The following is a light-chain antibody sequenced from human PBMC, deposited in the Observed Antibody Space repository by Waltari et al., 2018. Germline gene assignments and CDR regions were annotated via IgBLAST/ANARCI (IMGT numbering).Light chain of an antibody. V-gene: IGLV3-1*01. CDR1: KLGDKY. CDR2: QDT. Sequence: SYELTQPPSVSVSPGQTATITCSGDKLGDKYTCWYQQRPGQSPVLLIYQDTKRPSGIPERFSGSNSGNTATLTISGTQAMDEGDYFCQAWDSNTLCFGGRTKLTVL. J-gene: IGLJ2*01. CDR3: QAWDSNTLC.